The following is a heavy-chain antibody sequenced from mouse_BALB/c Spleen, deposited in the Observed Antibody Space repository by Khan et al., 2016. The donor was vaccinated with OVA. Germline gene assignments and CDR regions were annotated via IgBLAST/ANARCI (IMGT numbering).Heavy chain of an antibody. J-gene: IGHJ3*01. CDR1: GFTFSDYY. D-gene: IGHD2-14*01. CDR3: TRGGYGAFGD. V-gene: IGHV5-4*02. Sequence: EVELVESGGGLVKPGGSLKLSCAASGFTFSDYYMYWVRQTPEKRLEWVATISDGGSYPYFPDSVEGRFTISRDNAKNNLYIQLNSLKSEDTAMYYCTRGGYGAFGDWGQGTLVTVSA. CDR2: ISDGGSYP.